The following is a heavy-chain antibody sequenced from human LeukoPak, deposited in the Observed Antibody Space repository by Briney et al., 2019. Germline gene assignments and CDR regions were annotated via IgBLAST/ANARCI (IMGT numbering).Heavy chain of an antibody. CDR3: ARVNRPTYYYDSSGYSWYFDV. D-gene: IGHD3-22*01. CDR1: GGTFSYYA. J-gene: IGHJ2*01. CDR2: IIPLFGTT. V-gene: IGHV1-69*13. Sequence: SVKVSCKTSGGTFSYYAVSWVRQAPGHGLEWLGGIIPLFGTTFYAENFQGRATITADESTSTVYMELRGLRFEDTAVYYCARVNRPTYYYDSSGYSWYFDVWGRGTLVTVSS.